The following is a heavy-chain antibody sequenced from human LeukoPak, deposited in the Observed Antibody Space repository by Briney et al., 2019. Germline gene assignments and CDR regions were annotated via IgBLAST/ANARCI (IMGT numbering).Heavy chain of an antibody. D-gene: IGHD3-22*01. CDR1: GYTFTSYA. J-gene: IGHJ4*02. Sequence: ASVKVSCKASGYTFTSYAISWVRQAPGQGLEWMGWISAYNGNTHYAQKLQGRVNMTTDTSTSTVYMELRSLRSDDTAVYYCARGSPPRRNYDSRGYYSYYFDYWGQGTLVTVSS. V-gene: IGHV1-18*01. CDR2: ISAYNGNT. CDR3: ARGSPPRRNYDSRGYYSYYFDY.